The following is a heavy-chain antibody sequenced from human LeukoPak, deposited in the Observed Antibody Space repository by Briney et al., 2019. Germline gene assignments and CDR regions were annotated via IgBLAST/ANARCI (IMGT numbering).Heavy chain of an antibody. D-gene: IGHD6-19*01. J-gene: IGHJ4*02. V-gene: IGHV3-74*01. Sequence: GGSLRLSCAASGFTFSKYWMLWVRQAPGKGLESVSRINTDGTVTTYADSVKGRFTVSRDNADNTMFLQMNSVRDEDTAVYFCATKQWLAPPPDSWGQGTPVTVSS. CDR2: INTDGTVT. CDR3: ATKQWLAPPPDS. CDR1: GFTFSKYW.